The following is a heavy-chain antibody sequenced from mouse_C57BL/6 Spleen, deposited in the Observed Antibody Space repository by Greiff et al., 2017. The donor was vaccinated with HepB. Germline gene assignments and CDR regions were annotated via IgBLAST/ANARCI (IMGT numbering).Heavy chain of an antibody. V-gene: IGHV1-7*01. Sequence: QVQLQQSGAELAKPGASVKLSCKASGYTFTSYWMHWVKQRPGQGPEWIGYINPSSGYTKYNQKFKDKATLTADKSSSTAYMQLSSLTYEDSAVDYCSRSGYGSSYDAMDYWGQGTSVTVSS. CDR1: GYTFTSYW. CDR2: INPSSGYT. CDR3: SRSGYGSSYDAMDY. D-gene: IGHD1-1*01. J-gene: IGHJ4*01.